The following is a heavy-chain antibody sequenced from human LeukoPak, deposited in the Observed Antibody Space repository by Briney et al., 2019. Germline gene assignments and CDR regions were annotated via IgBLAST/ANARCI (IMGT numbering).Heavy chain of an antibody. V-gene: IGHV1-18*01. D-gene: IGHD3/OR15-3a*01. Sequence: ASVKVSCKASGYTFTTNGITWVRQAPGQGLEWMGWISANNGQTTYAEKFQGRVTMTTDTPTSTAYMELRSLRSDDTAIYYCARDIVRWNDYWTGPLHFWGQGTMVTVSS. J-gene: IGHJ3*01. CDR2: ISANNGQT. CDR1: GYTFTTNG. CDR3: ARDIVRWNDYWTGPLHF.